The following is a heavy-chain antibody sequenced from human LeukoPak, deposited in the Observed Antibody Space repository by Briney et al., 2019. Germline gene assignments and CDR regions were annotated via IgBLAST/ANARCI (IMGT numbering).Heavy chain of an antibody. D-gene: IGHD6-19*01. Sequence: PGGSLRLSCAASGFTFSSYAMSWVRQAPGNGLEWVSGISGSGDNTYYTDSVKGRFTISRDNAKNSLYLQMNSLRAEDTAVYYCARDSLSSGWYIPHDAFDIWGQGTMVTVSS. CDR3: ARDSLSSGWYIPHDAFDI. CDR2: ISGSGDNT. CDR1: GFTFSSYA. V-gene: IGHV3-23*01. J-gene: IGHJ3*02.